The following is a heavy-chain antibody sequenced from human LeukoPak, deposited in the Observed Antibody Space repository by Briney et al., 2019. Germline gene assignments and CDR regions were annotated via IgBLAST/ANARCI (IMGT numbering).Heavy chain of an antibody. CDR3: VREVGSGTFDI. CDR1: AYSLTDHY. CDR2: ISPNTGGT. J-gene: IGHJ3*02. V-gene: IGHV1-2*02. D-gene: IGHD6-25*01. Sequence: ASVKVSFKASAYSLTDHYIHWVRQAPGEGLEWMGWISPNTGGTIYAQKFQGRVTMTRDTSIITAYMELTNLRSDDTAFYYCVREVGSGTFDIWGQGTMVTVSS.